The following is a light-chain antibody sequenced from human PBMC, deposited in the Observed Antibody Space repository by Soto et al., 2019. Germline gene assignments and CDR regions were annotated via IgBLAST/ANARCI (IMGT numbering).Light chain of an antibody. V-gene: IGKV3-15*01. Sequence: EIVMTQSPATLSVSPGERATLSCRASQSVSSNLAWYQQKPGQTPKLLIYVASTRATGIPASFSGSGSGTEFNLIISRQPSEDFAVYYCQQYNVCPLTFGGGTKVEFK. CDR3: QQYNVCPLT. J-gene: IGKJ4*01. CDR1: QSVSSN. CDR2: VAS.